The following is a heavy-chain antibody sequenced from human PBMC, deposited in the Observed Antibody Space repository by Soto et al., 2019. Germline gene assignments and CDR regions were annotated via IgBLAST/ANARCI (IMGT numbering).Heavy chain of an antibody. Sequence: GGPRTPAWAASGFTFRGQRMQWVRQAPGKGLEWVSSISSSSSYIYYADSVKGRFTISRDNAKNSLYLQMNSLRAEDMAVYYCASAVWAQQATWGQGTLLTVYS. CDR3: ASAVWAQQAT. J-gene: IGHJ5*02. CDR2: ISSSSSYI. V-gene: IGHV3-21*01. CDR1: GFTFRGQR. D-gene: IGHD3-16*01.